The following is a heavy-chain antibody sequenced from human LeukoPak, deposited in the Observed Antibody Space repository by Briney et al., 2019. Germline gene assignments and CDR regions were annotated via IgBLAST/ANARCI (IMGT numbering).Heavy chain of an antibody. J-gene: IGHJ4*02. CDR3: ARDLLLWFGELFLFDY. D-gene: IGHD3-10*01. CDR2: ISAYNGNT. V-gene: IGHV1-18*01. Sequence: ASVKVSRKASGYTFTSYGISWVRQAPGQGLEWMGWISAYNGNTNYAQKLQGRVTMTTDTSTSTAYMELRSLRSDDTAAYYCARDLLLWFGELFLFDYWGQGTLVTVSS. CDR1: GYTFTSYG.